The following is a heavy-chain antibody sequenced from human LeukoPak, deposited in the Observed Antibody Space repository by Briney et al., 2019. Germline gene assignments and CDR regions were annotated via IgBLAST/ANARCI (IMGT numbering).Heavy chain of an antibody. CDR1: GGTFSSYT. CDR3: AREGSSSLVWDFYYGMDV. Sequence: GASAKVSCKASGGTFSSYTISWVRQAPGQGLEWMGRIIPILGIANYAQKFQGRVTITADKSTSTAYMELSSLRSEDTAVYYCAREGSSSLVWDFYYGMDVWGQGTTVTVSS. CDR2: IIPILGIA. D-gene: IGHD6-6*01. V-gene: IGHV1-69*04. J-gene: IGHJ6*02.